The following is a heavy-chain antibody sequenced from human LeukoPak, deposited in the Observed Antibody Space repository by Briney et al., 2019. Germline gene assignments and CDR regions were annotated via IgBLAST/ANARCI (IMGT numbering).Heavy chain of an antibody. CDR3: AKDIVAGWELRGFDY. D-gene: IGHD1-26*01. V-gene: IGHV3-23*01. Sequence: GGSLRLSCGASGFTFSSYAMSWVRQAPGKGLEWVSAISGSGGSTYYADSVKGRFTISRDNSKNTLYLQMNSLRAEDTAVYYCAKDIVAGWELRGFDYWGQGTLVTVSS. J-gene: IGHJ4*02. CDR2: ISGSGGST. CDR1: GFTFSSYA.